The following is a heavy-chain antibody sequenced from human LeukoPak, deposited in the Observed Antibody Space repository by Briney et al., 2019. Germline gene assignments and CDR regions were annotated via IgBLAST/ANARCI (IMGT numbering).Heavy chain of an antibody. CDR2: INHSGST. Sequence: SETLSLTCAVYGGSFSGYYWSWTRQPPGKGLEWIGEINHSGSTNYNPSLKSRVTISVDTSKNQFSLKLSSVTAADTAVYYCARGYSPVVVVAATVYFDYWGQGTLVTVSS. D-gene: IGHD2-15*01. J-gene: IGHJ4*02. CDR1: GGSFSGYY. V-gene: IGHV4-34*01. CDR3: ARGYSPVVVVAATVYFDY.